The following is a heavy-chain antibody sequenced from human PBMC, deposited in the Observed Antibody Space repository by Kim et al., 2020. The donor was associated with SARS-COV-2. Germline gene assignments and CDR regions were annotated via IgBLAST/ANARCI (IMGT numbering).Heavy chain of an antibody. J-gene: IGHJ5*02. CDR1: GFTFSSYA. CDR2: ISGSGGST. Sequence: GGSLRLSCAASGFTFSSYAMSWVRQAPGKGLEWVSAISGSGGSTYYADSVKGRFTISRDNSKDTLYLQMNSLRAEDTAVYYCARTYYYGSGSYAGDSFDPWGQGTLVTVSS. CDR3: ARTYYYGSGSYAGDSFDP. V-gene: IGHV3-23*01. D-gene: IGHD3-10*01.